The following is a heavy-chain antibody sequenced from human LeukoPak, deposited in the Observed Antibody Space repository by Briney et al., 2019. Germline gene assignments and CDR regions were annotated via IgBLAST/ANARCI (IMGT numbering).Heavy chain of an antibody. Sequence: PGGSLRLSCAASGFTFSSYSMNWVRQAPGKGLEWVSYISSSSSTIYYADSVKGRFTISRDNAKNSLYLQMNSLRAEDTAVYYCARGIEWELHTVNFDYWGQGTLVTVSS. J-gene: IGHJ4*02. CDR1: GFTFSSYS. CDR2: ISSSSSTI. V-gene: IGHV3-48*04. D-gene: IGHD1-26*01. CDR3: ARGIEWELHTVNFDY.